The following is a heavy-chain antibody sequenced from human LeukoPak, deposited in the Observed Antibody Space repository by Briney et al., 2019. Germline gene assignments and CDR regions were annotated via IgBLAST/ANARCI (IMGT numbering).Heavy chain of an antibody. V-gene: IGHV3-23*01. CDR1: GFTFSSYA. CDR2: ISGSGGST. D-gene: IGHD6-19*01. Sequence: GGSLRLSCAASGFTFSSYAMSWVRQAPGKGLEWVSVISGSGGSTSYADSVKGRFTISRDNSKNTLYLQMNSLRAEDTAVYYCARRPGSGWYVLDYWGQGTLVTVSS. J-gene: IGHJ4*02. CDR3: ARRPGSGWYVLDY.